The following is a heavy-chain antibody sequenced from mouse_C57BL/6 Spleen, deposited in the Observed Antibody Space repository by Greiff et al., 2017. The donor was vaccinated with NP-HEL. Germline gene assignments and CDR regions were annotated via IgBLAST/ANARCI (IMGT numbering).Heavy chain of an antibody. J-gene: IGHJ1*03. CDR3: TRTGAYYSNYGYFDV. V-gene: IGHV1-15*01. Sequence: QVQLQQSGAELVRPGASVTLSCKASGYTFTDYEMHWVKQTPVHGLEWIGAIDPETGGTAYNQKFKGKAILTADKSSSTAYMELRSLTSEDSAVYYCTRTGAYYSNYGYFDVWGTGTTVTVSS. CDR1: GYTFTDYE. CDR2: IDPETGGT. D-gene: IGHD2-5*01.